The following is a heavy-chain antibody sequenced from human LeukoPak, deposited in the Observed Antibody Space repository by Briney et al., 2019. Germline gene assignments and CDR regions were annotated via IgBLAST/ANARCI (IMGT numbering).Heavy chain of an antibody. CDR2: IWYDGSNK. J-gene: IGHJ5*02. V-gene: IGHV3-33*06. CDR1: GFTFSSYG. Sequence: GRSLRLSCAASGFTFSSYGMHWVRHAPGKGLERPAAIWYDGSNKYYADSVKGRFTISRDNSKNTLYLQMNSLRAEDTAVYYCAKAHSAALIPWRFDPWGQGTLVTVSS. CDR3: AKAHSAALIPWRFDP. D-gene: IGHD2-2*01.